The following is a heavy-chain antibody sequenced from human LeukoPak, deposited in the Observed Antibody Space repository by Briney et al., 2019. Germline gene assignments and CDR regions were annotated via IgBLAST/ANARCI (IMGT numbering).Heavy chain of an antibody. Sequence: ASVKVSCKASGYTFTSYGINWVRQAPGQGLEWMGWISTYNGDTNYAQKVQGRVTMTTDTSTTTAYMELGSLRSDDTAVYYCARDESSSSYGYWGQGTLVTVSS. V-gene: IGHV1-18*01. CDR3: ARDESSSSYGY. CDR1: GYTFTSYG. D-gene: IGHD6-6*01. CDR2: ISTYNGDT. J-gene: IGHJ4*02.